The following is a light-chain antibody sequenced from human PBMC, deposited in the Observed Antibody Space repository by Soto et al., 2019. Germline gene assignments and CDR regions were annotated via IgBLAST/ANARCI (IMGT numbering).Light chain of an antibody. J-gene: IGLJ1*01. Sequence: QYVLTQPASVSGSPGQSITISCTGTSSDVGSYNLVSWYQQHPGKAPKLMIYEGSKRPSGVSNRFSGSKSGNTASLTISGLQAEDEADYYCCSYAGSSTFPYVFGTGTKVTVL. CDR3: CSYAGSSTFPYV. CDR1: SSDVGSYNL. CDR2: EGS. V-gene: IGLV2-23*03.